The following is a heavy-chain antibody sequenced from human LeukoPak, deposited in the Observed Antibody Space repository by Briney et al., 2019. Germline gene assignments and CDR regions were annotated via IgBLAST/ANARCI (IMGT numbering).Heavy chain of an antibody. J-gene: IGHJ4*02. CDR3: ANTVGHYSHN. V-gene: IGHV3-23*01. Sequence: PGGSLRLSCAASGFTFSTYAMRWVRQAPGKGLEWVSSISGSGGITFYADTVKGRFTISRDNSKNTLYLQMNSLRDEDTAVYYCANTVGHYSHNWGQGTLVTVSS. D-gene: IGHD4-11*01. CDR1: GFTFSTYA. CDR2: ISGSGGIT.